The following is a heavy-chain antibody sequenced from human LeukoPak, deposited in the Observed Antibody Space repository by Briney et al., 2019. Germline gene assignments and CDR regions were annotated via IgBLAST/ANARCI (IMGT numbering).Heavy chain of an antibody. Sequence: SETLSLTCTVSGGSISSSSYCWGWIRQPPGKGLEWIGSIYYSGSTYYNPSLKSRVTISVDTSKNQFSLKLSSVTAADTAVYYCARGHSSGWYSDLMHYYYGMDVWGQGTTVTVSS. V-gene: IGHV4-39*01. CDR1: GGSISSSSYC. CDR2: IYYSGST. CDR3: ARGHSSGWYSDLMHYYYGMDV. D-gene: IGHD6-19*01. J-gene: IGHJ6*02.